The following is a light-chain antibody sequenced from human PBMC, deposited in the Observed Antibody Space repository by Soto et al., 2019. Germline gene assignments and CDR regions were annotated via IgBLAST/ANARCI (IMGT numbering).Light chain of an antibody. CDR1: SSDVGGYNY. CDR3: SSYTSSSTVV. CDR2: EVT. J-gene: IGLJ2*01. V-gene: IGLV2-14*01. Sequence: QSALTQPASVSGSPGQSITISCTGTSSDVGGYNYVSWYQQHPGKAPKLMIYEVTNRPSGVSNRFSGSKSGNTASLTISGLQAEDETHYYCSSYTSSSTVVFGGGTKLPVL.